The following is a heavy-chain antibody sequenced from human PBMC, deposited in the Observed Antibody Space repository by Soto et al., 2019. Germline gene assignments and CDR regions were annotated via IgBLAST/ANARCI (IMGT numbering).Heavy chain of an antibody. Sequence: SETLSLTCTVSGGSISSYYWSWIRQPPGKGLEWIGYIYYSGSTNYNPSLKSRVTISVDTSKNQFSLKLSYVTAADTAVYSSACVGPAGYCSSTSCYECYFDFWGHGTLVTVSS. CDR1: GGSISSYY. CDR3: ACVGPAGYCSSTSCYECYFDF. CDR2: IYYSGST. J-gene: IGHJ4*01. D-gene: IGHD2-2*01. V-gene: IGHV4-59*01.